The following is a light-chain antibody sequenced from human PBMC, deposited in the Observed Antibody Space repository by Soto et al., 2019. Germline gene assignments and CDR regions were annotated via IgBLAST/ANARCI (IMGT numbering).Light chain of an antibody. CDR3: QQYGSTPLT. CDR1: QSVNSAY. J-gene: IGKJ1*01. V-gene: IGKV3-20*01. CDR2: GAS. Sequence: EIILTQSPGTLSLSPGERATVSCRASQSVNSAYLAWYQQKPGRAPRLLISGASSRATGIPDRFSGSGSETDFTLSISRLEPEDFAVYYCQQYGSTPLTFGQGTKVEVK.